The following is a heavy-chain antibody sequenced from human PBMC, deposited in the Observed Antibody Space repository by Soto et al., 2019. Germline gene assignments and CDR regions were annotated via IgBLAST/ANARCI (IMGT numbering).Heavy chain of an antibody. CDR1: GFTFSNYA. Sequence: PWGSLRLSCAASGFTFSNYAMSWVRQAPGKGLEWITSVRGGGDLTYYADSVKGRFTISRDNSQNTINLQMHGLRAEDSAVYYCARDLRGAFDYWGQGTVVTVS. CDR3: ARDLRGAFDY. D-gene: IGHD1-26*01. CDR2: VRGGGDLT. J-gene: IGHJ4*02. V-gene: IGHV3-23*01.